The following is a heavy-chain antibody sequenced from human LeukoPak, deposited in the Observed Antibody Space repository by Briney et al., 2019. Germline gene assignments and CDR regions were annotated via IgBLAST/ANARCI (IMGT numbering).Heavy chain of an antibody. D-gene: IGHD3-9*01. CDR3: AKREMYDIFTGYYFGMDV. J-gene: IGHJ6*02. V-gene: IGHV3-23*01. CDR2: ISGSGGST. Sequence: GGSLRLSCAASGFTFSSYAMSWVRQAPGKGLEWVSAISGSGGSTYYADSVKGRFTVSRDNSKNTLYLQMNSLRAEDTAVYYCAKREMYDIFTGYYFGMDVWGQGTTVTVSS. CDR1: GFTFSSYA.